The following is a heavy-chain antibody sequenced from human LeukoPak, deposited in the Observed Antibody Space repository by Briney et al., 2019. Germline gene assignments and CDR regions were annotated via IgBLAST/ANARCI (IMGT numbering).Heavy chain of an antibody. CDR1: EFTFDNYA. D-gene: IGHD1-26*01. CDR3: AKGGPTGSNYFDF. J-gene: IGHJ4*02. CDR2: ISGSGYYS. Sequence: PGGSLRLSCAASEFTFDNYAMSWVRQAPGKGLEWVSVISGSGYYSYYADSVKGRLTVSRDNSKTTLYLQMNSLRADDTAVYYCAKGGPTGSNYFDFWGQGTLVTVSS. V-gene: IGHV3-23*01.